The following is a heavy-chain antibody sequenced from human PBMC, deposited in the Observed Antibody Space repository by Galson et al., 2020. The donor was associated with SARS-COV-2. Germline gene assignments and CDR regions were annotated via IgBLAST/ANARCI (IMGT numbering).Heavy chain of an antibody. CDR2: ISGSGGST. J-gene: IGHJ4*02. CDR1: GFTFSSYA. V-gene: IGHV3-23*01. Sequence: GGSLRLSCAASGFTFSSYAMSWVRQAPGKGLEWVADISGSGGSTYYADYVKGRFTISRDNSKNTLYLQLNSLRAEDTAVDYCAKGRGTGPHSGWYMDYWGQGTLVTVSS. CDR3: AKGRGTGPHSGWYMDY. D-gene: IGHD6-19*01.